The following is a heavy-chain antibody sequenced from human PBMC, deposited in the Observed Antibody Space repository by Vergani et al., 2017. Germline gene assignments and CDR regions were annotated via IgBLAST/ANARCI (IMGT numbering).Heavy chain of an antibody. CDR2: ISSSSSTI. Sequence: EVQLVESGGGLVQPGGSLRLSCAASGFTFSSYSMNWVRLAPGKGLEWVSYISSSSSTIYYADSVKGRFTISRDNAKNSLYLQMNSLRDEDTAVYYCARVPYCTNGVCYGMDVWGQGTTVTVSS. D-gene: IGHD2-8*01. J-gene: IGHJ6*02. V-gene: IGHV3-48*02. CDR3: ARVPYCTNGVCYGMDV. CDR1: GFTFSSYS.